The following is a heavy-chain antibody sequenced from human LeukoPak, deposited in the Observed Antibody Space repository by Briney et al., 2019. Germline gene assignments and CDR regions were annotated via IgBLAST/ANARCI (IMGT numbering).Heavy chain of an antibody. Sequence: SQTLSLTCTVSGGSISSTYYYWGWIRQPPGKGLEWIGNFHYSGSDSYNPSLKSRVTISVDTSKNQFSLRLSSVTAADTAVYYCARQVTFGYAYAYYFDYWGQGTLVTVSS. CDR3: ARQVTFGYAYAYYFDY. CDR1: GGSISSTYYY. CDR2: FHYSGSD. J-gene: IGHJ4*02. V-gene: IGHV4-39*01. D-gene: IGHD3-16*01.